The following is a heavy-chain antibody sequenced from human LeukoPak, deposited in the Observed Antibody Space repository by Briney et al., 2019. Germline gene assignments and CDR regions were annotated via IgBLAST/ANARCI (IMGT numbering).Heavy chain of an antibody. V-gene: IGHV4-39*01. CDR3: VSSRPAAGIY. CDR2: IYYSGST. J-gene: IGHJ4*02. CDR1: GGSISSSSYY. Sequence: SETLSLTCTVSGGSISSSSYYWGWIRQPPGKGLEWIGSIYYSGSTYYNPSLKSRVTISVDTSKNQFSLKLSSVTAADTAVYYCVSSRPAAGIYWGQGTLVTVSS. D-gene: IGHD6-13*01.